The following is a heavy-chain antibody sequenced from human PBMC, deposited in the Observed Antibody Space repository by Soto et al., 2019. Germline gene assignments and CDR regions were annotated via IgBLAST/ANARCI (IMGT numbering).Heavy chain of an antibody. D-gene: IGHD6-19*01. CDR2: INHSGST. Sequence: KPSETLSLTCAVYGGSFSGYYWSWIRQPPGKGLEWIGEINHSGSTNYNPSLKSRVTISVDTSKNQFSLKLSSVTAADTAVYYCARTYSSGWWPDYWGQGTLVTVSS. J-gene: IGHJ4*02. V-gene: IGHV4-34*01. CDR1: GGSFSGYY. CDR3: ARTYSSGWWPDY.